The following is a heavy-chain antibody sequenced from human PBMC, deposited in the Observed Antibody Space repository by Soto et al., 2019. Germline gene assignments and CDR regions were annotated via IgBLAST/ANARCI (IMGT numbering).Heavy chain of an antibody. CDR2: VSGGGDST. J-gene: IGHJ4*02. CDR1: GFSFGAYA. V-gene: IGHV3-23*01. Sequence: AGGSLRLSCGASGFSFGAYAMSWVRQAPGKGLEWVSAVSGGGDSTWYADSVKGRFTISRDNSKTTLFLQMNNLRAEDTALYYCAKLEHVSRGILDNWGQRTPVTVSS. D-gene: IGHD3-10*02. CDR3: AKLEHVSRGILDN.